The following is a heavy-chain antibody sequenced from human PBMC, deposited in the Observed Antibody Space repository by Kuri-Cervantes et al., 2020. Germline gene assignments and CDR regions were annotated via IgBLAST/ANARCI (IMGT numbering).Heavy chain of an antibody. CDR2: IYYSGST. Sequence: LRLSCTVSGGSISRADYYWSWVRQPPGKGLEWIGYIYYSGSTYYSPSLKSRVTISIDTSKNRFSLKLSSVTAADTAVYYCARDKVVVVVAATYYYYYGMDVWGQGTTVTVSS. J-gene: IGHJ6*02. CDR3: ARDKVVVVVAATYYYYYGMDV. CDR1: GGSISRADYY. D-gene: IGHD2-15*01. V-gene: IGHV4-30-4*01.